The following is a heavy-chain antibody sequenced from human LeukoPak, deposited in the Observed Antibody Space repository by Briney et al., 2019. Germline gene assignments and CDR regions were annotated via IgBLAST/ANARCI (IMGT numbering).Heavy chain of an antibody. CDR1: GGSISSYY. Sequence: SETLSLTCTVSGGSISSYYWSWIRQPPGKGLEWIGYIYYSGSTNYTPSLKSRVTISVDTSKNQFSLKLSSVTAADTAVYYCARGGRRYFDWLRDSLFDYWGQGTLVTVSS. V-gene: IGHV4-59*01. D-gene: IGHD3-9*01. CDR3: ARGGRRYFDWLRDSLFDY. CDR2: IYYSGST. J-gene: IGHJ4*02.